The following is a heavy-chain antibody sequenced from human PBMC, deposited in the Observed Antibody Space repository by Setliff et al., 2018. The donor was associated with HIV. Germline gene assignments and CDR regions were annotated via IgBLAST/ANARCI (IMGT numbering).Heavy chain of an antibody. J-gene: IGHJ6*02. CDR3: ARDNTVVTNYYYYGMDV. Sequence: GASVKVSCKASGYTFTSYGISWVRQAPGQGLEWMGWISPYNGNTNYAQKLQGRVTMTTDTSTSTAYMELRSLRSDDTAVYYCARDNTVVTNYYYYGMDVWGQGTTVTVSS. D-gene: IGHD2-21*02. CDR2: ISPYNGNT. CDR1: GYTFTSYG. V-gene: IGHV1-18*01.